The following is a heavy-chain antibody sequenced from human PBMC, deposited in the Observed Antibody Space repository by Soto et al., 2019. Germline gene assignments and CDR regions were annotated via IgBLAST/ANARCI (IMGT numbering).Heavy chain of an antibody. CDR1: GGTFSSYT. CDR2: IIPILGIA. D-gene: IGHD6-13*01. CDR3: ARDPGPYSSSWYYY. V-gene: IGHV1-69*04. J-gene: IGHJ4*02. Sequence: SVKVSCKASGGTFSSYTISWVRQAPGQGLEWMGRIIPILGIANYAQKFQGRVTITADKSTSTAYMELSSLRSEDTAVYYCARDPGPYSSSWYYYWGQGTLVTVSS.